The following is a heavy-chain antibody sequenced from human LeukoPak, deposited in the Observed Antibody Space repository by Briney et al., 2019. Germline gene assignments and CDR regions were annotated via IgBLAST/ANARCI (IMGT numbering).Heavy chain of an antibody. D-gene: IGHD6-13*01. CDR2: ICTSGST. V-gene: IGHV4-4*07. J-gene: IGHJ4*02. CDR3: ARESLDSSSWDFDY. CDR1: GGCISSYY. Sequence: SETLSLTCTDSGGCISSYYWSWIRQPAGKGLEWIGRICTSGSTNYNPPLKSRVTMSVDTSKNQFSLKLRSVTAADTAVYYCARESLDSSSWDFDYGGQGTLVTVPS.